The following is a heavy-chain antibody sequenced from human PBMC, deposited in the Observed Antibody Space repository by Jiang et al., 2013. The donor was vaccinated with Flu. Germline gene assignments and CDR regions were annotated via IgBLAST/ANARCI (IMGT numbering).Heavy chain of an antibody. CDR1: GYTFTSYY. Sequence: KASGYTFTSYYMHWVRQAPGQGLEWMGIINPSGGSTSYAQKFQGRVTMTRDTSTSTVYMELSSLRSEDTAVYYCARVGHGDYNRDGFDYWGQGTLVTVSS. CDR2: INPSGGST. V-gene: IGHV1-46*01. J-gene: IGHJ4*02. D-gene: IGHD4-17*01. CDR3: ARVGHGDYNRDGFDY.